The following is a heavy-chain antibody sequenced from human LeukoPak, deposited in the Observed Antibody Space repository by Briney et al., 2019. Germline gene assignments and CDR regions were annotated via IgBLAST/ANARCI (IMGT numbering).Heavy chain of an antibody. Sequence: SVKVSCKASGGTFSSYAISWVRQAPGQGLEWMGRIIPILGIANYAQKFQGRVTITADKSTSTAYMELSSLRSDDTAVYYCARDYNGGPELWGQGTLVTVSS. CDR2: IIPILGIA. V-gene: IGHV1-69*04. D-gene: IGHD4-23*01. CDR3: ARDYNGGPEL. CDR1: GGTFSSYA. J-gene: IGHJ4*02.